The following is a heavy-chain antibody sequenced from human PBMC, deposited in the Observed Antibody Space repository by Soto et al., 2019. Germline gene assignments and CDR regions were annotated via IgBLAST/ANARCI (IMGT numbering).Heavy chain of an antibody. D-gene: IGHD1-7*01. V-gene: IGHV5-10-1*01. CDR1: GYSFTSYW. Sequence: GESLKISCKASGYSFTSYWIIWVRQMPGRGLEWMGRIDPSDSYTDYNPAFQGHIIISSDKSTSTVYLQLTTLKASDNGMYYCARPQGGTDWLDPWGQGTLVTVSS. J-gene: IGHJ5*02. CDR3: ARPQGGTDWLDP. CDR2: IDPSDSYT.